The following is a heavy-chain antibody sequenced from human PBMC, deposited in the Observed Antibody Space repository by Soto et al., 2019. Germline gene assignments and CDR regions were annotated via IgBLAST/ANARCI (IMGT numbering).Heavy chain of an antibody. D-gene: IGHD3-22*01. J-gene: IGHJ3*02. V-gene: IGHV1-69*13. CDR1: GGTFSSYA. CDR3: ARVRQKYDSSGYMIGAFDI. CDR2: IIPIFGTA. Sequence: GASVKVSCKASGGTFSSYAISCVRQAPGQGLEWMGGIIPIFGTANYAQKFQGRVTITADESTSTAYMELSSLRSEDTAVYYCARVRQKYDSSGYMIGAFDIWGQGTMVTVSS.